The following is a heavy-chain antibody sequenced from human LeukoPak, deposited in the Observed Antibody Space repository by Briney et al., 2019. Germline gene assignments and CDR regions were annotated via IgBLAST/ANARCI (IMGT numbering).Heavy chain of an antibody. Sequence: ASVKVSCKASGYTFTGYYMHWVRQAPGQGLEWMGWINPNSGSTNYAQKFQGGVTMTRDTSISTAYMELSRLRSDDTAVYYCARDRVVPAAPFDYWGQGTLVTVSS. J-gene: IGHJ4*02. V-gene: IGHV1-2*02. CDR3: ARDRVVPAAPFDY. CDR1: GYTFTGYY. CDR2: INPNSGST. D-gene: IGHD2-2*01.